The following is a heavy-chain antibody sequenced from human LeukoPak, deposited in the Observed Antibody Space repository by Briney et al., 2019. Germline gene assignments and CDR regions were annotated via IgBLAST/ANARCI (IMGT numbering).Heavy chain of an antibody. CDR2: INPSGGST. Sequence: GASVKVSCKASGYTFTGYYMHWVRQAPGQGLEWMGIINPSGGSTSYAQKFQGRVTMTRDTSTSTVYMELSSLRSEDTAVYYCARESGDRYEPTWTRGSYYFDYWGQGTLVTVSS. CDR3: ARESGDRYEPTWTRGSYYFDY. V-gene: IGHV1-46*01. CDR1: GYTFTGYY. D-gene: IGHD5-24*01. J-gene: IGHJ4*02.